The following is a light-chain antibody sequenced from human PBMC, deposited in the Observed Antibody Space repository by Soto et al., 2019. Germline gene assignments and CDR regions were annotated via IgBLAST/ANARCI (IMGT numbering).Light chain of an antibody. CDR1: QSVSSSY. J-gene: IGKJ2*01. CDR2: GAS. Sequence: EIVLTQSPGTLSLSPGERATLSCRASQSVSSSYLAWYQQKPGQAPRLLIYGASSRATGIPDRFSGSGSGTDFTLTISRLEPEDFAVHYCQQYGSSSYTFGQGTKLEIK. CDR3: QQYGSSSYT. V-gene: IGKV3-20*01.